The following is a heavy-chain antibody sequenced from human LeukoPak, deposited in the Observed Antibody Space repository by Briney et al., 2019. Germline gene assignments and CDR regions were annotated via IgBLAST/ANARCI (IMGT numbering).Heavy chain of an antibody. Sequence: GESLKISCKGSGYSFTSYWIGWVRQMPGKGLEWMGIIYPGYSDTRYSPSFQGQVTISADKSISTAYLQWSSLKASDTAMYYCARQRSYYDSSGYYYAFDIWGQGTMVTVSS. D-gene: IGHD3-22*01. J-gene: IGHJ3*02. V-gene: IGHV5-51*01. CDR3: ARQRSYYDSSGYYYAFDI. CDR1: GYSFTSYW. CDR2: IYPGYSDT.